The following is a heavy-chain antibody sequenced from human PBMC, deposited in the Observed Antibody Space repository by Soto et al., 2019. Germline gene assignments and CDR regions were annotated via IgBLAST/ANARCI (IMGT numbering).Heavy chain of an antibody. Sequence: ETLSLTCTASDFSISSYYWSWLGPAAGMGLEWIGRIYTSGSTNYNPPLARRVTMSVDTSNNQLSLKQSAVTAADRAVYSCERDLVGGAFPAFDVWGQGTTVTVSS. CDR3: ERDLVGGAFPAFDV. D-gene: IGHD1-26*01. CDR1: DFSISSYY. V-gene: IGHV4-4*07. CDR2: IYTSGST. J-gene: IGHJ6*02.